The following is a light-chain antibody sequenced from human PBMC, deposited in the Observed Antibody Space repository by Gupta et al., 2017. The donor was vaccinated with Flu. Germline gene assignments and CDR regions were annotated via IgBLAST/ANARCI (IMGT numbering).Light chain of an antibody. V-gene: IGKV1-39*01. CDR3: HQSYNYPRS. CDR1: QSIGTY. Sequence: DIELTQSPSSLSASVGDRVTITCRASQSIGTYFNWYQQKPGKAPGLLVFEASSLQSGVPSRFSGSGSGTDFSLTINSLQLEDFATYYCHQSYNYPRSFGQGTKVEIK. CDR2: EAS. J-gene: IGKJ2*03.